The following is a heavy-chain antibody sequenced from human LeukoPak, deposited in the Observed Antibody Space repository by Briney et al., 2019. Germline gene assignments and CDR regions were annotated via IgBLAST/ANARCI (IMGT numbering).Heavy chain of an antibody. CDR1: GFTFSSYG. V-gene: IGHV3-30*18. Sequence: PGRSLRLSCAASGFTFSSYGMHWVRQAPGKGLEWVAVISYDGSNKYYADSVKGRFTISRDSSKNALYLQMNSLRAEDTAVYYCAKDRSWYLYYYYGMDVWGQGTTVTVSS. CDR3: AKDRSWYLYYYYGMDV. CDR2: ISYDGSNK. J-gene: IGHJ6*02. D-gene: IGHD6-13*01.